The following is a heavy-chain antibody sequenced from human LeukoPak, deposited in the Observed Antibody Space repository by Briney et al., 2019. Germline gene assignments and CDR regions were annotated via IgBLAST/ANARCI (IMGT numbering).Heavy chain of an antibody. CDR1: GFTFSSYW. CDR3: ARGKQWLVPINY. V-gene: IGHV3-7*01. Sequence: GGSLRLSCAASGFTFSSYWMSWVRQAPGKGLEWVANIKQDGSEKHYVDSGKGRFTISRDNSKNTLYLQMNSLRAEDTAVYYCARGKQWLVPINYWGQGTLVTVSS. D-gene: IGHD6-19*01. CDR2: IKQDGSEK. J-gene: IGHJ4*02.